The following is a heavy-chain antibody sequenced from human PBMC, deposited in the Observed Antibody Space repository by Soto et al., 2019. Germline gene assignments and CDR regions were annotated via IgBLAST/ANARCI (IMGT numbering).Heavy chain of an antibody. Sequence: QVQLVQSGAEVKKPGSSVKVSCKASGGTFSSYAISWVRQAPGQGLEWMGGIIPIFGTANYAQKFQGRVTITAEESTSTAYMELRSLESEDTAVYYCGGGGAAMLDYYYYGMDVWGQGTTVTVSS. V-gene: IGHV1-69*01. J-gene: IGHJ6*02. CDR2: IIPIFGTA. CDR1: GGTFSSYA. D-gene: IGHD3-16*01. CDR3: GGGGAAMLDYYYYGMDV.